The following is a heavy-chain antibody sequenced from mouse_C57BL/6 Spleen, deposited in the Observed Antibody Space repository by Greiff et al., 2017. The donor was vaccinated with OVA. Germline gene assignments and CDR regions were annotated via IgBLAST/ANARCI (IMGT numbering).Heavy chain of an antibody. D-gene: IGHD1-1*01. CDR3: TKRCGSSPAWFAY. J-gene: IGHJ3*01. V-gene: IGHV1-15*01. Sequence: QVQLQQSGAELVRPGASVTLSCKASGYTFTDYEMHWVKQTPVHGLEWIGAIDPETGGTAYNQKFKGKAILTADKSSSTAYMELRSLTSEDSAVYYCTKRCGSSPAWFAYWGQGTLVTVSA. CDR2: IDPETGGT. CDR1: GYTFTDYE.